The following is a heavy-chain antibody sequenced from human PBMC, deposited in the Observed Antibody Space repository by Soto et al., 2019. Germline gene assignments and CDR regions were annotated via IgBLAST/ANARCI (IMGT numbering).Heavy chain of an antibody. CDR3: AGSGYSYGQNWFDP. D-gene: IGHD5-18*01. CDR1: GGSISSYY. J-gene: IGHJ5*02. CDR2: IYYSGST. V-gene: IGHV4-59*01. Sequence: PSETLSLTCTVSGGSISSYYWSWIRQPPGKGLEWIGYIYYSGSTNYNPSLKSRVTISVDTSKNQFSLKLSSVTAADTAVYYCAGSGYSYGQNWFDPWGQGTLVTVSS.